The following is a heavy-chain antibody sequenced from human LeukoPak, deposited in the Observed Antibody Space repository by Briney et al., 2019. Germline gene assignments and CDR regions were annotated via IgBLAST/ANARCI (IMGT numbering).Heavy chain of an antibody. CDR2: IYDNGNT. CDR1: GGSISGWY. D-gene: IGHD3-10*01. J-gene: IGHJ4*02. V-gene: IGHV4-59*01. Sequence: PSETLSLTCTVSGGSISGWYWSWIRQPPGKGLEWIGYIYDNGNTNYNPSLKSRVTMSVDTSKNQFSMKLSSVTAADTAVYYCARGYGSGSYYSRWGQGTLVTVSS. CDR3: ARGYGSGSYYSR.